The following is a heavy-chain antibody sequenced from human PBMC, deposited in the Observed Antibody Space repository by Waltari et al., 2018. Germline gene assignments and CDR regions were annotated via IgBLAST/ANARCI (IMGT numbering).Heavy chain of an antibody. D-gene: IGHD4-4*01. Sequence: QVQLVESGGGVVQPGGSLRLSCAASGFTFSSYGMHWVRQAPGKGLEWVAFRRYDGSNKYYAESVKGRFTISRDNSKNTLYLQMNSLRAEDTAVYYCAKAFSDDYSNYGNYFDDWGQGTLVTVSS. V-gene: IGHV3-30*02. CDR3: AKAFSDDYSNYGNYFDD. J-gene: IGHJ4*02. CDR2: RRYDGSNK. CDR1: GFTFSSYG.